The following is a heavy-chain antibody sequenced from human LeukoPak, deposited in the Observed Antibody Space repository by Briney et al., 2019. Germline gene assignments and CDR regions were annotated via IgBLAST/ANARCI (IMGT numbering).Heavy chain of an antibody. Sequence: GGSLRLSCAASGITFRDYWMSWIRQAPGKRLEWVSCISTSGSTTYYADSVKGRFTISRDNAKSSLYLQMNSLRAEDTAVYYCARENWGSFDRWGQGTLVTVSS. CDR3: ARENWGSFDR. J-gene: IGHJ4*02. CDR1: GITFRDYW. V-gene: IGHV3-11*01. D-gene: IGHD7-27*01. CDR2: ISTSGSTT.